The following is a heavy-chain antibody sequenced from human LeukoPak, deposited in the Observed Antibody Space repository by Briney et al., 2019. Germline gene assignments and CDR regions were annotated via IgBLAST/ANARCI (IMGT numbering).Heavy chain of an antibody. CDR3: ARGIAARRGDY. D-gene: IGHD6-6*01. J-gene: IGHJ4*02. V-gene: IGHV1-2*02. CDR2: INPYSGGT. Sequence: ASVKVSCKASGYTFTKSYIHWVRQAPGQGLEWMGWINPYSGGTNYAQKFQGRVTMTRDTSISTAYMELSRLRSDDTAVYYCARGIAARRGDYWGQGTLVTVSS. CDR1: GYTFTKSY.